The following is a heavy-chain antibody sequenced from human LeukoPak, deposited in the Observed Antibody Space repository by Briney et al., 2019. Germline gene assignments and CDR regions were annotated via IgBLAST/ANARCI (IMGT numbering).Heavy chain of an antibody. D-gene: IGHD6-13*01. V-gene: IGHV3-7*01. CDR2: INQDGSEK. Sequence: GGSLRLSCAASGFIYSNYGMTWVRHAAGKRLEWVANINQDGSEKYYVDSVKGRFTISRDNAKNSLYLQMNSLRAEDTALYYCVKVSVAAPGSDYWGQGTLVTVSS. CDR3: VKVSVAAPGSDY. CDR1: GFIYSNYG. J-gene: IGHJ4*02.